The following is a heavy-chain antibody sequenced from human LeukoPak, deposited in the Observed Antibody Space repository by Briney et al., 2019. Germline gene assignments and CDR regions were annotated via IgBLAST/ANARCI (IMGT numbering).Heavy chain of an antibody. J-gene: IGHJ4*02. Sequence: GESLKISCVGSGFTFAKYAMTWVREAPGKGLEWVSSISSSSSYIYYTDSVKGRLTISRDNAKNSLYLQMNSLRAEDTAVYYCARDSGHSGYDLDYWGQGTLVTVSS. D-gene: IGHD5-12*01. CDR3: ARDSGHSGYDLDY. V-gene: IGHV3-21*01. CDR2: ISSSSSYI. CDR1: GFTFAKYA.